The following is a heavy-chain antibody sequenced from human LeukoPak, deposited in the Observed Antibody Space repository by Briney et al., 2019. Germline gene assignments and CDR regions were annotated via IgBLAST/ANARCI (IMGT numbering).Heavy chain of an antibody. D-gene: IGHD1-26*01. CDR1: GYTFTGYY. CDR2: INPNSGGT. J-gene: IGHJ4*02. V-gene: IGHV1-2*02. Sequence: GASVKVSCKASGYTFTGYYMHWVRQAPGQGLEWMGWINPNSGGTNYAQKFQGRVTMTRDTSISTAYMELSRLRSDDTAVYYCARVGIVGTTISHATDYWGQGTLVTVSS. CDR3: ARVGIVGTTISHATDY.